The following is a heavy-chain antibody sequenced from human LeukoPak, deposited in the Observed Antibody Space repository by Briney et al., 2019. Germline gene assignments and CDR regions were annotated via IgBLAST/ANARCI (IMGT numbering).Heavy chain of an antibody. CDR3: AREGEMATIGAGLDY. J-gene: IGHJ4*02. V-gene: IGHV3-74*01. D-gene: IGHD5-24*01. CDR2: INSDGSST. Sequence: GGSLRLSCAASGFTFSSYWMPWVRQAPGKGLVWVSRINSDGSSTSYADSVKGRFTISRDNAKNTLYLQMNSLRAEDTAVYYCAREGEMATIGAGLDYWGQGTLVTVSS. CDR1: GFTFSSYW.